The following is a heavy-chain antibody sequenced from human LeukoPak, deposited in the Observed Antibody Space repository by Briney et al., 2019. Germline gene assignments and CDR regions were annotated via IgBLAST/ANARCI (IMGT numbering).Heavy chain of an antibody. CDR3: ARGVKGLRGAFDI. CDR2: IYYSGST. CDR1: GGSISSGVYY. D-gene: IGHD3-10*01. J-gene: IGHJ3*02. Sequence: SETLSLTCTVSGGSISSGVYYWSWIRQHPGKGLEWIGYIYYSGSTYSNPSLKSRLTMSVDISKNQFSLKLSSVTAADTAVYYCARGVKGLRGAFDIWGQGTMVTISS. V-gene: IGHV4-31*03.